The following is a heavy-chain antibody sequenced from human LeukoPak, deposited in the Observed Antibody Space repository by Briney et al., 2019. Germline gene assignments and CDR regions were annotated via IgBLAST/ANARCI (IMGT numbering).Heavy chain of an antibody. Sequence: GGSLRLSCAASGFTFSSYSMNWVRQAPGKGLEWVSSISSSSSYIYYADSVKGRFTISRDNAKNSLYLQMNSLRAEDTAVYYCAGALRMGSSSCGYWGQGTLVTVSS. V-gene: IGHV3-21*01. CDR1: GFTFSSYS. CDR2: ISSSSSYI. D-gene: IGHD6-13*01. CDR3: AGALRMGSSSCGY. J-gene: IGHJ4*02.